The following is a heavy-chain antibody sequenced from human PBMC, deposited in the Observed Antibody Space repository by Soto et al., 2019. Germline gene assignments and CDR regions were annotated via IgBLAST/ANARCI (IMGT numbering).Heavy chain of an antibody. D-gene: IGHD4-4*01. CDR2: INHIGIT. CDR3: ARGYAVNWHTPHY. J-gene: IGHJ4*02. CDR1: DGSFSGFY. V-gene: IGHV4-34*01. Sequence: QVQLQQWGAGLLKPSETLSLTCAVYDGSFSGFYWSWIRQPPGKGLEWIGEINHIGITNYNPSLKSRVTISVDTSKNQFSLKLNSMTAADTAVHYCARGYAVNWHTPHYWGQGTLVTVSS.